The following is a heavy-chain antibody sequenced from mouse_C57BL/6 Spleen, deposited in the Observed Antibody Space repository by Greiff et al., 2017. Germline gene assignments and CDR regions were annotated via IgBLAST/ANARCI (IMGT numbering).Heavy chain of an antibody. Sequence: HVQLQQSGAELVRPGTSVKVSCKASGYAFTNYLIEWVKQRPGQGLEWIGVINPGSGGTNYNEKFKGKATLTADKSSSTAYMQLSSLTSEDSAVYVCARHGSPWYFDVWGTGTTVTVSS. CDR3: ARHGSPWYFDV. CDR2: INPGSGGT. D-gene: IGHD1-1*01. J-gene: IGHJ1*03. CDR1: GYAFTNYL. V-gene: IGHV1-54*01.